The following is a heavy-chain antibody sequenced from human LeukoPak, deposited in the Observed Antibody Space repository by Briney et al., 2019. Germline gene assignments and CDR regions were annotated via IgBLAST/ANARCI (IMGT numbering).Heavy chain of an antibody. CDR3: ANWTAPNSGFLAY. D-gene: IGHD1-26*01. CDR2: LTDIGSNK. J-gene: IGHJ4*02. V-gene: IGHV3-23*01. CDR1: GFTLSDYG. Sequence: GGALRLTCAACGFTLSDYGMSGVRQARGKGLEGVVSLTDIGSNKYYPDSVKGRFTISSDTSKNTLYLQMNSLRAEDTAIYFCANWTAPNSGFLAYWGQGTLVTVSS.